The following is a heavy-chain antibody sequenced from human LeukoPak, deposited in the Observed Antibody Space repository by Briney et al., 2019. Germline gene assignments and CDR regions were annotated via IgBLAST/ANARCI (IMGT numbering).Heavy chain of an antibody. V-gene: IGHV1-69*04. Sequence: GASVKVSCKASGGTFSSYAISWVRQAPGQGLEWMGRIIPIFGIANYAQEFQGRVTITADKSTSTAYMELSSLRSEDTAVYYCARVNYYDSSGYSDFDYWGQGTLVTVSS. CDR3: ARVNYYDSSGYSDFDY. J-gene: IGHJ4*02. CDR2: IIPIFGIA. CDR1: GGTFSSYA. D-gene: IGHD3-22*01.